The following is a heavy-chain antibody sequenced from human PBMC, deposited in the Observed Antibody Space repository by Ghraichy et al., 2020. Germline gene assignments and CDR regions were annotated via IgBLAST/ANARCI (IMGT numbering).Heavy chain of an antibody. Sequence: GGSLRLSCAASGFTVSSNYMSWIRQAPGKGLEWVSLLYSGGSTYYADSVKGRFTISRDNSKNTLYLQMNSLRVEDTAVYYYARDYYDEPFDCWGQGTLVTISA. J-gene: IGHJ4*02. CDR1: GFTVSSNY. D-gene: IGHD3-22*01. CDR2: LYSGGST. CDR3: ARDYYDEPFDC. V-gene: IGHV3-53*01.